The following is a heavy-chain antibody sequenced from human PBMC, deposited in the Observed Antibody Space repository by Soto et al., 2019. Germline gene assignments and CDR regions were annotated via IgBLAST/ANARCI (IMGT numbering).Heavy chain of an antibody. V-gene: IGHV1-69*13. CDR3: ARFGIAVAANYFDY. D-gene: IGHD6-19*01. Sequence: SVKVSCKASGGTFSSYAISWVRQASGQGLEWMGGIIPIFGTANYAQKFQGRVTITADESTSTAYMELSSLRSEDTAVYYCARFGIAVAANYFDYWGQGTLVTAPQ. CDR1: GGTFSSYA. J-gene: IGHJ4*02. CDR2: IIPIFGTA.